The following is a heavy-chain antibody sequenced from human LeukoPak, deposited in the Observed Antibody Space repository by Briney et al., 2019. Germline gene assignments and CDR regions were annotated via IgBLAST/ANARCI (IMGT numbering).Heavy chain of an antibody. CDR1: GYTFTGYY. V-gene: IGHV1-2*02. CDR2: INPNSGGT. Sequence: ASVKVSCNASGYTFTGYYMHWVRQAPGQGLEWMGWINPNSGGTNYAQKFQGRVTMTRDTSISTAYMELSRLRSDDTAVYYCARELYYDSSGLNYWGQGTLVTVSS. CDR3: ARELYYDSSGLNY. J-gene: IGHJ4*02. D-gene: IGHD3-22*01.